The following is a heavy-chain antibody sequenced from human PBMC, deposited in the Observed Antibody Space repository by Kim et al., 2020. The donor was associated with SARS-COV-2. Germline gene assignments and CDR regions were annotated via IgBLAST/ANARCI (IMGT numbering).Heavy chain of an antibody. CDR2: INSDGTIT. Sequence: GGSLRLSCVVSGFTFNNYWMHWVRQAPGKGLVWVSRINSDGTITTYADSVKGRFTISRDNAKKTLYLQMNSLRAEDTAIYYCAILTGKSTTHDYWGHGTLVTVSS. CDR3: AILTGKSTTHDY. D-gene: IGHD3-10*01. V-gene: IGHV3-74*01. J-gene: IGHJ4*01. CDR1: GFTFNNYW.